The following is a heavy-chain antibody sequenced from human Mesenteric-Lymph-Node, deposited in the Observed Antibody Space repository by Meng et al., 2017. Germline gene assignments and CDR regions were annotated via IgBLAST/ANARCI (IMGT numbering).Heavy chain of an antibody. J-gene: IGHJ5*02. D-gene: IGHD4-17*01. Sequence: ESLITSCHGSGYSFTSYWIGLVRQMPGKGLGWMGIIYPGDSDTRHSPSSQGQVTMSADKSISTAYLQWSSLKASDTAMYYCARRHDYGDYPGGWFDPWGQGTLVTVSS. V-gene: IGHV5-51*01. CDR3: ARRHDYGDYPGGWFDP. CDR2: IYPGDSDT. CDR1: GYSFTSYW.